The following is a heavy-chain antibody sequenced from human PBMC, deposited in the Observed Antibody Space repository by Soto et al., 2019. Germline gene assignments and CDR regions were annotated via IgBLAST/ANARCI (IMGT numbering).Heavy chain of an antibody. CDR3: ARVSRIPVQGMDV. CDR2: ITSSGGNA. CDR1: GFSFKDYY. Sequence: PGGSLRLSCAASGFSFKDYYMTWMRQTPEKGLEWISTITSSGGNAYYAASVKGRVTISRDNAHNSLYLQMSGLRAEDTALYYCARVSRIPVQGMDVWGQGTTVTVSS. D-gene: IGHD1-1*01. J-gene: IGHJ6*02. V-gene: IGHV3-11*01.